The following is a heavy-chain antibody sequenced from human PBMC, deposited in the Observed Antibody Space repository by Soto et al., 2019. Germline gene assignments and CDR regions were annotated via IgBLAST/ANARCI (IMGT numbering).Heavy chain of an antibody. Sequence: GGSLRLSCAASGFTFSSYGMHWVRQAPGKGLEWVAVISYDGSNKYYADSVKGRFTISRDNSKNTLYLQMNSLRAEDTAVYYCAKDVVKVRPGYSNYGRGIYYYYGMDVWGQGTTVTV. CDR3: AKDVVKVRPGYSNYGRGIYYYYGMDV. CDR1: GFTFSSYG. CDR2: ISYDGSNK. J-gene: IGHJ6*02. V-gene: IGHV3-30*18. D-gene: IGHD4-4*01.